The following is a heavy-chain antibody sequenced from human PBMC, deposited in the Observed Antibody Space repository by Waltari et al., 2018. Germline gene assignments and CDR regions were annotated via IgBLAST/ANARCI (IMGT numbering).Heavy chain of an antibody. CDR2: ISYDGSNE. CDR1: GFTFSSYA. V-gene: IGHV3-30-3*01. Sequence: QVLLVESGGGVVQPGRSLRLSCAASGFTFSSYAMHWVRQAPGKGLEWVGVISYDGSNEYCADSVKGRFTISRDNSKNTLYLQMNNLRTEDTAVYYCARASGGGTNFLIDYWGQGTLVTVSS. D-gene: IGHD1-7*01. J-gene: IGHJ4*02. CDR3: ARASGGGTNFLIDY.